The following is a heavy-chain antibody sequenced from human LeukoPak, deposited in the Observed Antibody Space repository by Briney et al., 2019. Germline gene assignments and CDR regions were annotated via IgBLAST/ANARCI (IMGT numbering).Heavy chain of an antibody. J-gene: IGHJ4*02. Sequence: PSETLSLTCTVSGGSISSSSYYWGWIRQPPGKGLEWIGSIYYSGSTYYNPSLKSRVTISVDTSKNQFSLKLSSVTAADTAVYYCARHRYYDFWSGYMGLYYFDYWGQGTLATVSS. CDR3: ARHRYYDFWSGYMGLYYFDY. CDR2: IYYSGST. D-gene: IGHD3-3*01. V-gene: IGHV4-39*01. CDR1: GGSISSSSYY.